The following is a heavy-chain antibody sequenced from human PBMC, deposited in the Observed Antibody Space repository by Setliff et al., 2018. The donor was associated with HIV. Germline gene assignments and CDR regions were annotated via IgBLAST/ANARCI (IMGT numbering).Heavy chain of an antibody. CDR1: GDSISTDY. CDR3: ATDYIGSGRPLDS. CDR2: IYNSAST. V-gene: IGHV4-4*09. Sequence: PSETLSLTCTVSGDSISTDYWTWIRQPPGKGLEWIGYIYNSASTSYNPSLKSRVTISVDTSKNQFSLKLSSVTAADTAVYYCATDYIGSGRPLDSWGQGTLVTVSS. J-gene: IGHJ5*01. D-gene: IGHD4-4*01.